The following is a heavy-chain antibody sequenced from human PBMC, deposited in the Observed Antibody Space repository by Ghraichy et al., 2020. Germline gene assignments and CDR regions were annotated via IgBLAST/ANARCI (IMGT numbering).Heavy chain of an antibody. D-gene: IGHD3-3*01. CDR2: MYHSGST. Sequence: ETLSLTCTVSGYSINSGSYWGWIRQPPGKGLEWIGSMYHSGSTYYNPSLKSRVTISADTSKNQFSLKLSSVTAADTAVYYCARNVWSGYYRDWGQGTLVTVSS. CDR3: ARNVWSGYYRD. V-gene: IGHV4-38-2*02. J-gene: IGHJ1*01. CDR1: GYSINSGSY.